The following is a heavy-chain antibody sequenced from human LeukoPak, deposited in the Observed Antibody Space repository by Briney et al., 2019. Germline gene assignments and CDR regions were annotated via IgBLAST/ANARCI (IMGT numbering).Heavy chain of an antibody. V-gene: IGHV3-23*01. CDR2: ISGNGGDT. CDR3: ARDRASGGPHLNHRDSSGYYIY. D-gene: IGHD3-22*01. J-gene: IGHJ4*02. CDR1: GFTFTSYS. Sequence: SGGSLRLSCAASGFTFTSYSMSWVRQAPGKGLEWVSVISGNGGDTFYADSVKGRFTISRDNYKNTLYLQMNSLRVEDTAVYYCARDRASGGPHLNHRDSSGYYIYWGQGTLVTVSS.